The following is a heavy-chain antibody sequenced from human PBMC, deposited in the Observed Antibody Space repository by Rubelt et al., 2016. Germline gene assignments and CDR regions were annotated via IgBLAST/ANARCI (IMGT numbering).Heavy chain of an antibody. CDR3: ARDRTWLVPGLDAFDI. D-gene: IGHD6-19*01. J-gene: IGHJ3*02. Sequence: QVQLVQSGAEVKKPGASVKVSCKASGYTFTSYGISWVRQAPGQGLEWMGWISAYHGNTNYAQKRQGRATMTTETSTSTAYMERRSLRSDDTAVYYCARDRTWLVPGLDAFDIWGQGTMVTVSS. V-gene: IGHV1-18*01. CDR2: ISAYHGNT. CDR1: GYTFTSYG.